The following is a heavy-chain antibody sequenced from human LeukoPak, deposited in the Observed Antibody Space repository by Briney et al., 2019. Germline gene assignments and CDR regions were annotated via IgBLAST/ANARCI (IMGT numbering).Heavy chain of an antibody. Sequence: PSETLSLTCTVSGGSISSYYWSWIRQPAGKGLEWIGRIYTSGSTNYNPSLKSRVTISVDKHKNQFSLKLSSVTAADTAVYYCAREFGRGRYSSSWYGGVFYFDYWGQGTLVTVSS. CDR3: AREFGRGRYSSSWYGGVFYFDY. CDR2: IYTSGST. V-gene: IGHV4-4*07. CDR1: GGSISSYY. D-gene: IGHD6-13*01. J-gene: IGHJ4*02.